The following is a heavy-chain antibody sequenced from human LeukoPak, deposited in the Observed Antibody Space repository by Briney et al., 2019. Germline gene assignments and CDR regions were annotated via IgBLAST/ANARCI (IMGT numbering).Heavy chain of an antibody. V-gene: IGHV4-4*02. CDR2: IYHSGST. J-gene: IGHJ4*02. CDR1: GGSISSSNW. Sequence: SGTLSLTCAVSGGSISSSNWWSWVRQPPGKGLEWIGEIYHSGSTNYNPSLKSRVTISVDKSKNQFSLKLSSVTAADTAVYYCARAYCSGGSCHLVDYWGQGTLVTVSS. D-gene: IGHD2-15*01. CDR3: ARAYCSGGSCHLVDY.